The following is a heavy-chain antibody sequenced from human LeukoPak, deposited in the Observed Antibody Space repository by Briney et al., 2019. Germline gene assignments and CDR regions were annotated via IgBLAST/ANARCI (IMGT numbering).Heavy chain of an antibody. V-gene: IGHV4-39*01. D-gene: IGHD3-9*01. Sequence: SETLSLTCTVSGGSISSSSYYWGWIRQPPGKGLEWIGSIYYSGSTYYTPSLKSRVTISVDTSKNQFSLKLSSVTAADTAVYYCARLAAIRYYDILTGYSNFDYWGQGTLVTVSS. J-gene: IGHJ4*02. CDR2: IYYSGST. CDR1: GGSISSSSYY. CDR3: ARLAAIRYYDILTGYSNFDY.